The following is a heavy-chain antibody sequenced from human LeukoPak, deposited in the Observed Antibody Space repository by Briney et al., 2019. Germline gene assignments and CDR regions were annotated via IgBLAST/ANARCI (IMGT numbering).Heavy chain of an antibody. D-gene: IGHD3-16*01. CDR1: GGAISSGSYY. CDR2: MYQSGSS. Sequence: SETLSLTCNASGGAISSGSYYWSWIRQPPGKGLEWIGYMYQSGSSYYNPSLRGRATISGDRSSNQCSLKLHSVTTADTAVYYCARDVWYRRYFDYWSQGTLVTVSS. V-gene: IGHV4-30-2*01. J-gene: IGHJ4*02. CDR3: ARDVWYRRYFDY.